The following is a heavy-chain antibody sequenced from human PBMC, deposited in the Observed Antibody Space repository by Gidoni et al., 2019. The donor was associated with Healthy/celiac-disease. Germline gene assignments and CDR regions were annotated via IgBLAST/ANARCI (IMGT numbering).Heavy chain of an antibody. CDR3: ARTTPSIAL. CDR2: IYHSGST. V-gene: IGHV4-38-2*01. J-gene: IGHJ4*02. D-gene: IGHD2-15*01. Sequence: TSGYYWGWIRQPPGKGLEWIGSIYHSGSTYYNPSLKSRVTISVDTSKNQFSLKLSSVTAADTAVYYCARTTPSIALWGQGTLVTVSS. CDR1: TSGYY.